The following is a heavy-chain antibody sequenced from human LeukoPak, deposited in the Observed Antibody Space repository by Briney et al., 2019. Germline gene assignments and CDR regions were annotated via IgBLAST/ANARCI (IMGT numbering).Heavy chain of an antibody. J-gene: IGHJ6*02. CDR1: GGSFSGYY. CDR2: INHSGST. CDR3: ARGGGPYCNSTSCYGTHYYGMDV. D-gene: IGHD2-2*01. Sequence: SETLSLTCAVYGGSFSGYYGSWVRQPPGKGLEWIGEINHSGSTNNNPSLKSRVTVSVDTSKNQFSLNLSSVTAADTDVYYCARGGGPYCNSTSCYGTHYYGMDVWGQGTTVTVSS. V-gene: IGHV4-34*01.